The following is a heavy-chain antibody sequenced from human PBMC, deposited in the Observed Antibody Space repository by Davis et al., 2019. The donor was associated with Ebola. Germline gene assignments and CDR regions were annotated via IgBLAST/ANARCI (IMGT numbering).Heavy chain of an antibody. CDR3: ARNKLGVIGFDV. CDR1: GFTFSNYW. CDR2: IKEDGRVK. J-gene: IGHJ3*01. D-gene: IGHD3-10*01. V-gene: IGHV3-7*03. Sequence: PGGFLRLSCAVSGFTFSNYWMSWVRQAPGKGLEWLAHIKEDGRVKSYVDSLKGRFTIARDNARNSLYLQINSLSAEDTAVYYCARNKLGVIGFDVWGQGTMVTVSS.